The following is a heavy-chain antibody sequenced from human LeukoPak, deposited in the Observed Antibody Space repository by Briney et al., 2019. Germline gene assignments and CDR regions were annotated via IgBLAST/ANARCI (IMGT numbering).Heavy chain of an antibody. CDR1: GFTFDDYA. CDR2: ISWNSGSI. V-gene: IGHV3-9*01. CDR3: ARYSHYYDSSGYYSDWFDP. J-gene: IGHJ5*02. Sequence: GGSLRLSCAASGFTFDDYAMHWVRQAPGKGLEWVSGISWNSGSIGYADSVKGRFTISRHNSKNTLYLQMNSLRAEDTAVYYCARYSHYYDSSGYYSDWFDPWGQGTLVTVSS. D-gene: IGHD3-22*01.